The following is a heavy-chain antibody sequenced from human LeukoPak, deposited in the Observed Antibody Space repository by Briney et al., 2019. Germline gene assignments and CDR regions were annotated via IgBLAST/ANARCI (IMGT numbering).Heavy chain of an antibody. Sequence: PSETLSLTCTVSGGSISSYYWSWIRQPAGKGLEWIGRIYTSGSTNYNPSLKSRVTTSVDTSKNQFSLKLSSVTAADTAVYYCARLSYDSSGYSQGVDYWGQGTLVTVSS. V-gene: IGHV4-4*07. J-gene: IGHJ4*02. CDR2: IYTSGST. CDR3: ARLSYDSSGYSQGVDY. CDR1: GGSISSYY. D-gene: IGHD3-22*01.